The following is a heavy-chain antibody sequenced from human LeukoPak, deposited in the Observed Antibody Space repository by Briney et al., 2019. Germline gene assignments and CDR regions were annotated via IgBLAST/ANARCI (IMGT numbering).Heavy chain of an antibody. J-gene: IGHJ4*02. V-gene: IGHV4-4*07. D-gene: IGHD6-19*01. Sequence: PSETLSLTCTVSGGSISSYYWSWIRQPAGKGLEWIGRIYTSGSTTYNPSLKSRVTMSVDTSKNQFSLKLSSVTAADTAVYYCARGIAMAGTGSGYYFDYWGQGTLLTVSS. CDR1: GGSISSYY. CDR3: ARGIAMAGTGSGYYFDY. CDR2: IYTSGST.